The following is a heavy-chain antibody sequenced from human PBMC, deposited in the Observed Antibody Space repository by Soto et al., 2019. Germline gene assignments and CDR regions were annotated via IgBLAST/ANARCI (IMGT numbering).Heavy chain of an antibody. Sequence: PGGSLRLSCSASGFTFSSYCIHWVRQAPGKGLVWVSRINSDGSRTNYADSVKGRFTISRDNAKNTLYLQMNSLRAEETAVYYCARGVRGAYGLDIWGHGTMVTVSS. J-gene: IGHJ3*02. CDR3: ARGVRGAYGLDI. CDR2: INSDGSRT. V-gene: IGHV3-74*01. CDR1: GFTFSSYC. D-gene: IGHD2-21*01.